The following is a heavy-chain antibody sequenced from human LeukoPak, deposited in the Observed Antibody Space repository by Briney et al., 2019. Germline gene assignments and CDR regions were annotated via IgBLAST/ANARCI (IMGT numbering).Heavy chain of an antibody. D-gene: IGHD3-22*01. CDR2: INHSGSA. V-gene: IGHV4-34*01. CDR1: GGSFSGYY. J-gene: IGHJ4*02. Sequence: SETLSLTCAVYGGSFSGYYWSWIRQPPGKGLEWIGEINHSGSANYNSSLKSRVTVSVDTSKNQFSLKPSSVTAADTAVYYCARAYAGYYDSSGYSGDYWGQGTLVTVSS. CDR3: ARAYAGYYDSSGYSGDY.